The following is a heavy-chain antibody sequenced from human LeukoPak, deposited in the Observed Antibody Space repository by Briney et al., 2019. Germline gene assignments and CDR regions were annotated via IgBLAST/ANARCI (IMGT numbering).Heavy chain of an antibody. D-gene: IGHD6-13*01. CDR2: IDKDGSGT. V-gene: IGHV3-7*01. CDR3: ATEYWYRHDY. CDR1: GFNFNYYF. Sequence: GGSLRLSCATSGFNFNYYFMAWVRQAPGKGLEWLATIDKDGSGTEYIDSVRGRFTISRDNTKKSIHLQMSSLSADDTAVYFCATEYWYRHDYWGQGTLVTVSS. J-gene: IGHJ4*02.